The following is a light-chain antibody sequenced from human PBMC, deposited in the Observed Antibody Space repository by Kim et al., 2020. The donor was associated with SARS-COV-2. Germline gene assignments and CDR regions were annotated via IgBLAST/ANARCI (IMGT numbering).Light chain of an antibody. CDR3: SSYTSSSTYVI. V-gene: IGLV2-18*02. Sequence: QSALTQPPSVSGSPGQSVTISCTGTSSDVGSYNRVSWYQQPPGTAPKLMIYEVSSRPSGVPDRFSGSKSRNTASLTISGLQAEDEADYYCSSYTSSSTYVIFGGGTQLTVL. J-gene: IGLJ2*01. CDR2: EVS. CDR1: SSDVGSYNR.